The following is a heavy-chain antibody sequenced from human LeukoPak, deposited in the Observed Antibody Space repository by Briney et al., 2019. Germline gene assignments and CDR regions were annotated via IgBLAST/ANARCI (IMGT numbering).Heavy chain of an antibody. D-gene: IGHD3-10*01. Sequence: GGSLRLSCAASGFTFDDYAMHWVRQAPGKGLEWVAVISYDGSNKYYADSVKGRFTISRDNSKNTLYLQMNSLRAEDTAVYYCATYYYYGSGSYYKVYYFDYWGQGTLVTVSS. V-gene: IGHV3-30-3*01. CDR3: ATYYYYGSGSYYKVYYFDY. CDR1: GFTFDDYA. CDR2: ISYDGSNK. J-gene: IGHJ4*02.